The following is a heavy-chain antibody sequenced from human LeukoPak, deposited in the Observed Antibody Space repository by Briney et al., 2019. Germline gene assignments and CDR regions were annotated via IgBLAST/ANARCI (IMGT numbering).Heavy chain of an antibody. CDR3: ARGEGYYGSGESNGMDV. CDR1: GFTFSNYG. CDR2: IWNDGSKK. J-gene: IGHJ6*02. V-gene: IGHV3-33*01. D-gene: IGHD3-10*01. Sequence: GRSLGLSCAASGFTFSNYGMHWVSQAPGKGLEWVAVIWNDGSKKYYADSVKGRSTISRDNSKNTLYLQMNSLRAEDTAVYYCARGEGYYGSGESNGMDVWGQGTTVTVSS.